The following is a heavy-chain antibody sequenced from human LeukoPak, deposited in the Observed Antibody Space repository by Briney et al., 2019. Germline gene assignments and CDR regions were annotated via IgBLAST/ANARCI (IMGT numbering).Heavy chain of an antibody. CDR3: AKDRGYGDYELDY. CDR1: GFTFSSYG. D-gene: IGHD4-17*01. Sequence: GGSLRLSCAASGFTFSSYGMHWVRQAPGKGLEWVAVISYDGSNKYYADSVKGRFTISRDNSKNTLYLQMNSLRAEDTAVYYCAKDRGYGDYELDYWGQGTLVTVSP. V-gene: IGHV3-30*18. CDR2: ISYDGSNK. J-gene: IGHJ4*02.